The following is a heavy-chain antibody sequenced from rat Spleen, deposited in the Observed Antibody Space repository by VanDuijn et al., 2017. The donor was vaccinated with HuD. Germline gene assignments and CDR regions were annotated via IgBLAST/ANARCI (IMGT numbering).Heavy chain of an antibody. J-gene: IGHJ2*01. D-gene: IGHD1-4*01. CDR1: GFTFSDYY. V-gene: IGHV5-29*01. CDR2: ISSDGGRN. Sequence: EVQLVASDGGLVQPGRSLKLSCAASGFTFSDYYMAWVRQAPTKGLEWVATISSDGGRNFYRDSVKGRFTISRDNAKSSLYLQMDSLRSGDTATCYCARHEYNSYFDYWGQGVMVTVSS. CDR3: ARHEYNSYFDY.